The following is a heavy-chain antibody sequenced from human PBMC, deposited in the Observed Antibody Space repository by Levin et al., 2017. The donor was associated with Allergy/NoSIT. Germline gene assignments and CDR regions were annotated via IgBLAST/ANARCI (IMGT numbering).Heavy chain of an antibody. Sequence: GGSLRLSCAASGFTLSDYAMHWVRQAPGKGLEWVALITYDGSNKYYSGSVKGRFTISRDNSKNTVYVQMNSLRADDTAVYFCARDRVGAPRSYYYFGMDVWGQGTTVIVSS. CDR2: ITYDGSNK. D-gene: IGHD3-16*01. CDR1: GFTLSDYA. J-gene: IGHJ6*02. CDR3: ARDRVGAPRSYYYFGMDV. V-gene: IGHV3-30-3*01.